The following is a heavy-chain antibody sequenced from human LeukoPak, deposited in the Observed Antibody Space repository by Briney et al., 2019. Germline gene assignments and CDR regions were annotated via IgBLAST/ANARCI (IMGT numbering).Heavy chain of an antibody. Sequence: PSETLSLTCTVSGGSICSYYWRWIRQPPGKGLEWIGYIYTSGSTNYNPPLKRRVTIPVDTSKNQFPLKLSSVTAADTAVYYCARQLGGYDFWSGYYANWFDPWGQGTLVTVSS. CDR3: ARQLGGYDFWSGYYANWFDP. D-gene: IGHD3-3*01. CDR2: IYTSGST. V-gene: IGHV4-4*09. J-gene: IGHJ5*02. CDR1: GGSICSYY.